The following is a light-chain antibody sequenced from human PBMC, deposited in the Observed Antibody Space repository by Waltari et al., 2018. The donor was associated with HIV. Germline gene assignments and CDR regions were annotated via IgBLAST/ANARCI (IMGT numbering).Light chain of an antibody. CDR1: SSNFGEGYH. CDR3: QSYDSRLHVV. J-gene: IGLJ2*01. Sequence: QSALTQPPSVSGAPGQRVTISCTGSSSNFGEGYHVHWYQQLPGTAPKLLIYGNRNRPSGAPYRFSGSKSGTSASLAITGLQAEDEADYYCQSYDSRLHVVFGGGTKLTVL. CDR2: GNR. V-gene: IGLV1-40*01.